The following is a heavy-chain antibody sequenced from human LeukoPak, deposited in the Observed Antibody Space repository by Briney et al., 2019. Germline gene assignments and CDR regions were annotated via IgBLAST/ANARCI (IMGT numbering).Heavy chain of an antibody. Sequence: ASVKVSCKASGYTFTGYYMHWVRQAPGQGLEWMGWINPNSGGTNYAQKFQGRVTMTRDTSISTAYMELSRLRSDDTAVYYCARLDEVVVVAAAEYFQHWGQGTLVTVSS. V-gene: IGHV1-2*02. J-gene: IGHJ1*01. CDR3: ARLDEVVVVAAAEYFQH. CDR1: GYTFTGYY. D-gene: IGHD2-15*01. CDR2: INPNSGGT.